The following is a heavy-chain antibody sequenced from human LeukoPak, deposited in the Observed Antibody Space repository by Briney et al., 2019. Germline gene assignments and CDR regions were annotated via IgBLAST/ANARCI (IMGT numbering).Heavy chain of an antibody. Sequence: ASVKVSCKASGCTFTGYYIHWVRQAPGQGLEWMGWINPNSGVTHYPQKFQGRVTMTRDTSIRTAYMEVSSLRSDDTAVYYCARGQQWLEAFDYWGLGTLVAVSS. D-gene: IGHD6-19*01. CDR3: ARGQQWLEAFDY. J-gene: IGHJ4*02. CDR2: INPNSGVT. CDR1: GCTFTGYY. V-gene: IGHV1-2*02.